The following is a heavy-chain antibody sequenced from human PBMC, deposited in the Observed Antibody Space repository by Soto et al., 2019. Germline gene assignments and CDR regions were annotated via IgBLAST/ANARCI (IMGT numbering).Heavy chain of an antibody. Sequence: SETLSLTCAVCVGSFSGYYWSWIRQPPGKGLEWIGEINHSGSTNYNPSLKSRVTISVDTSKNQFSLKLSSVTAADTAVYYCARGGYDFWSGYNWCDPWGQGTLVTV. CDR2: INHSGST. D-gene: IGHD3-3*01. V-gene: IGHV4-34*01. CDR3: ARGGYDFWSGYNWCDP. CDR1: VGSFSGYY. J-gene: IGHJ5*02.